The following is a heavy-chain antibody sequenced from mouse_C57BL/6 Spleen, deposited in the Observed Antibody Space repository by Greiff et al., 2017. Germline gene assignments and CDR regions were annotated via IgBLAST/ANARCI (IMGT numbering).Heavy chain of an antibody. CDR3: ARYYYGSSPYFYY. CDR1: GYTFTSYW. V-gene: IGHV1-53*01. J-gene: IGHJ2*01. Sequence: QVQLQQPGTELVKPGASVKLSCKASGYTFTSYWMHWVKQRPGQGLEWIGNINPSNGGTNYNEKFKGKATLTVDKSSSTSYMQLSSLTSEDSAVYYCARYYYGSSPYFYYWGQGTTLTVSS. CDR2: INPSNGGT. D-gene: IGHD1-1*01.